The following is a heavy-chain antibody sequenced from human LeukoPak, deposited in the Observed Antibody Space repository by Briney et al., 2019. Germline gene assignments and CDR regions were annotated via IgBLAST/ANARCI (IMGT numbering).Heavy chain of an antibody. CDR3: ARELWFGEVLYLDS. V-gene: IGHV3-30-3*01. CDR1: GFTFTTYA. CDR2: ISDDGDRK. J-gene: IGHJ4*02. D-gene: IGHD3-10*01. Sequence: GGSLRLSCAASGFTFTTYAMRWVRQAPGKGLEWVALISDDGDRKYYADSVRGRFTVSKDNSKNALFLQINSLRAEDTAVYYCARELWFGEVLYLDSWGQGTLVTVPS.